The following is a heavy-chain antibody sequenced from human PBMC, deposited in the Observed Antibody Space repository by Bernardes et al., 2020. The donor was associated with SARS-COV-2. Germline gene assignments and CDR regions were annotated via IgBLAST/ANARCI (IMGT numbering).Heavy chain of an antibody. D-gene: IGHD3-3*01. CDR2: IKQAGSEK. CDR1: GVTFSRYW. Sequence: WGSLRLSCAASGVTFSRYWMSWVRQAPGKGLEWVANIKQAGSEKYYVDSVKGRFTISRDDAKNSVYLQMDSLRAEDTAVYYCAREGSNDFWTGYYPSENWGQGTLVTVSS. J-gene: IGHJ4*02. V-gene: IGHV3-7*01. CDR3: AREGSNDFWTGYYPSEN.